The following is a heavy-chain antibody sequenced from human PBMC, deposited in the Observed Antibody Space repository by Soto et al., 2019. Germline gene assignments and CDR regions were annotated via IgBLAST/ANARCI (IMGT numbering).Heavy chain of an antibody. D-gene: IGHD2-2*01. J-gene: IGHJ5*02. CDR3: ATYAGDYCSSTSCYGNWFDP. Sequence: SVKVSCKASGGTFSSYTISWVRQAPGQGLEWMGRIIPILGIANYAQKFQGRVTITADKSTSTAYMELSSLRSEDTAVYYCATYAGDYCSSTSCYGNWFDPWGQGTLVTVSS. CDR2: IIPILGIA. CDR1: GGTFSSYT. V-gene: IGHV1-69*02.